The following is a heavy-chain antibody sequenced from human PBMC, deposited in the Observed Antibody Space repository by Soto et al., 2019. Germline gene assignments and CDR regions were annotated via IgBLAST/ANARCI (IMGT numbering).Heavy chain of an antibody. CDR2: ISPYNGNT. V-gene: IGHV1-18*01. J-gene: IGHJ4*02. D-gene: IGHD2-15*01. CDR1: GYTFTSYA. Sequence: QVQLVQSGAELKKPGASVKVSCKASGYTFTSYAISWVRPAPGQGPEWMGWISPYNGNTNYAQKLQVGVTMTTDPATSTAYMELRSLRSDDTAVYCGARDEGYCSCGSCYSVFDYWGQGTLVTVSS. CDR3: ARDEGYCSCGSCYSVFDY.